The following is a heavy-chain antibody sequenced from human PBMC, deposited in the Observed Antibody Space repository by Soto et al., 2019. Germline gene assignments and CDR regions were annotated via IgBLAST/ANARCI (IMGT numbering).Heavy chain of an antibody. CDR1: GFTFSSYG. CDR2: ISYDGSNK. Sequence: PGGSLRLSCAASGFTFSSYGMHWVRQAPGKGLEWVAVISYDGSNKYYADSVKGRFTISRDNSKNTLYLQMNSLRAEDTAVYYCAKDRRAPWFDPWGQGTLVTVSS. V-gene: IGHV3-30*18. CDR3: AKDRRAPWFDP. J-gene: IGHJ5*02.